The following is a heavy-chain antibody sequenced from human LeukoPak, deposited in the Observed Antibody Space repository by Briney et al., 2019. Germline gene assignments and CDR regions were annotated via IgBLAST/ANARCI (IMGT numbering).Heavy chain of an antibody. D-gene: IGHD6-19*01. CDR1: GFTVSSNY. Sequence: GGSLRLSCAASGFTVSSNYMSWVRQAPGKGLEWVSVIYSGGSTYYADSVMGRFTNSSDNSKNTVYLQMNRLRAEGTAVYYCARDLGSGWPYADYGMDVWGQEPTVTLPT. CDR2: IYSGGST. CDR3: ARDLGSGWPYADYGMDV. J-gene: IGHJ6*01. V-gene: IGHV3-66*01.